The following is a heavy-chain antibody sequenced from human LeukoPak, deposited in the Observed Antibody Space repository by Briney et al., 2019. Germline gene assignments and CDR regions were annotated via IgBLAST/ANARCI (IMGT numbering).Heavy chain of an antibody. V-gene: IGHV3-21*01. CDR1: GFTFSSYT. J-gene: IGHJ6*03. D-gene: IGHD3-16*01. CDR2: ITISSNSL. Sequence: GGSLRLSCAASGFTFSSYTMNWVRQAPGKGLEWVSSITISSNSLHYADSVKGRFTISRDNAKNSLHLQMSSLRADDTAIYYCARAGELRYMDVWGKGTAVTVSS. CDR3: ARAGELRYMDV.